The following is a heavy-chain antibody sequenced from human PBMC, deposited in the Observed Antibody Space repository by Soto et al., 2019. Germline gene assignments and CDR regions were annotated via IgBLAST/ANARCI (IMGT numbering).Heavy chain of an antibody. CDR1: CRSLSRYY. J-gene: IGHJ1*01. CDR3: ERDGDGDYTIQYFQH. Sequence: DTLPLTCTVSCRSLSRYYWSWLRQPPGKGLEWIGYIYYSGSTNYNPSLKGRVTISVDTSKKQFSLKLSSVAAADTAVYYCERDGDGDYTIQYFQHWGQGTLVTVSS. V-gene: IGHV4-59*08. D-gene: IGHD4-17*01. CDR2: IYYSGST.